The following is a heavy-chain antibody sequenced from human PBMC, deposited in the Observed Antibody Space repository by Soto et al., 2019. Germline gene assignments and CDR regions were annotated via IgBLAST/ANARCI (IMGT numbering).Heavy chain of an antibody. D-gene: IGHD3-22*01. CDR3: ARDYYDSSGYYPAKD. CDR2: IWYDGSNK. Sequence: QVQLVESGGGVVQPGRSLRLSCAASGFTFSSYGMHWVRQAPGKGLEWVAVIWYDGSNKYYADSVKGRFTISRDNSKNTLDLQMNSLRAEDTAVYYCARDYYDSSGYYPAKDWGQGTLVTVSS. J-gene: IGHJ4*02. V-gene: IGHV3-33*01. CDR1: GFTFSSYG.